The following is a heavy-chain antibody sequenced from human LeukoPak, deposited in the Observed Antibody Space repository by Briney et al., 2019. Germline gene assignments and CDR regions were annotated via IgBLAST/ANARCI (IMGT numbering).Heavy chain of an antibody. J-gene: IGHJ4*02. Sequence: SETLSLTCTVSGGSISSSSYYWGWIRQPPGKGLEWIGSIYYSGITYYNPSLKSRVTISVDTSKNQFSLRLSSVTAADTAVYYCAKVVGTSGWYFDYWGQGTLVTVSS. CDR2: IYYSGIT. CDR1: GGSISSSSYY. V-gene: IGHV4-39*01. CDR3: AKVVGTSGWYFDY. D-gene: IGHD1-1*01.